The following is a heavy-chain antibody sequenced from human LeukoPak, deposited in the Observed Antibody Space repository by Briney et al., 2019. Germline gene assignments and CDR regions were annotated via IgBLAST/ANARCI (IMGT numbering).Heavy chain of an antibody. V-gene: IGHV4-38-2*02. D-gene: IGHD6-6*01. Sequence: SETLSLTCNVSGYSISRGYYWGWIRQPPGKGLEWIGYIYHSGSTYYNPSLKSRVTISVDTSKNQFSLKLSSVTAADTAVYYCARFWIAARALDYWGQGTLVTVSS. CDR2: IYHSGST. J-gene: IGHJ4*02. CDR1: GYSISRGYY. CDR3: ARFWIAARALDY.